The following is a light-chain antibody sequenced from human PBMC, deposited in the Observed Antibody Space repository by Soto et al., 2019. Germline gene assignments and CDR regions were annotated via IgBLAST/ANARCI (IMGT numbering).Light chain of an antibody. CDR3: STWDDSLNGRV. V-gene: IGLV1-47*01. Sequence: QSVLTQSPSASGTPGQRVTISCSGSSSNIGSNYVYWYQQLPGTAPKLLIYGKNQRPSGVPDRFSGSKSGTSASLAISGLRFEDEADYYCSTWDDSLNGRVFGGGTKLTVL. CDR2: GKN. CDR1: SSNIGSNY. J-gene: IGLJ3*02.